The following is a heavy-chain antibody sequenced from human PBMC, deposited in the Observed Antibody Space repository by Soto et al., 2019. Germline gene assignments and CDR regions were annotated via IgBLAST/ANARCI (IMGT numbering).Heavy chain of an antibody. J-gene: IGHJ1*01. V-gene: IGHV3-74*01. Sequence: EVQLVESGGGLVQPGGSLRLSCAASGFTFNSYWMHWVRQAPGKGLVWVSRISNDASTTNYADSVKGRFTISRDNAKNTLYLQMNSLRAEDTAVYYWASDEGRRGPEYFLHWGQGTLVTVSS. CDR3: ASDEGRRGPEYFLH. CDR1: GFTFNSYW. D-gene: IGHD3-10*01. CDR2: ISNDASTT.